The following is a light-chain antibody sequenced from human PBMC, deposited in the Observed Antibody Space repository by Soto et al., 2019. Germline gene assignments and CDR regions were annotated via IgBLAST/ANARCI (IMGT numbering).Light chain of an antibody. Sequence: VVTQPPSVSGAPGQRVTISCTGSSSNIGAGYDVHWYQQLPGTAPKLLIYGNSNRPSGVPDRFSGSKSGTSASLAITGLQAEDEADYYCQSYDSSLSVVFGGGTKLTVL. CDR2: GNS. CDR1: SSNIGAGYD. J-gene: IGLJ2*01. CDR3: QSYDSSLSVV. V-gene: IGLV1-40*01.